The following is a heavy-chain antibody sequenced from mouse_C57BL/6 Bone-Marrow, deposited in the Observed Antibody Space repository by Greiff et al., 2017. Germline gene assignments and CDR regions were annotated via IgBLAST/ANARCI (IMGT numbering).Heavy chain of an antibody. J-gene: IGHJ4*01. CDR1: GYTFTSYW. CDR3: ARTARDYAMDY. Sequence: QVQLQQPGAELVMPGASVKLSCKASGYTFTSYWMHWVKQRPGQGLEWIGEIDPSDSYTNDNQKFKGKSTLTVDKSSSTAYMQLSSLTSEDSAVYYCARTARDYAMDYWGQGTSVTVSS. CDR2: IDPSDSYT. V-gene: IGHV1-69*01. D-gene: IGHD3-1*01.